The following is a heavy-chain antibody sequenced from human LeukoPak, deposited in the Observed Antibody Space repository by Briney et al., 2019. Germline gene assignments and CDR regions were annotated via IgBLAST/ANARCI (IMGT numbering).Heavy chain of an antibody. V-gene: IGHV4-59*01. J-gene: IGHJ4*02. CDR2: LYYSGST. CDR1: GGSISSYY. Sequence: KPSETLSLTCTVSGGSISSYYWSWIRQPPGKGLEWLGYLYYSGSTNYNPSLKSRVTMSVDTSKNQFSLKLSSVTAADTAVYYCARAVYNWNYAIGYWGQGTLVTVSS. D-gene: IGHD1-1*01. CDR3: ARAVYNWNYAIGY.